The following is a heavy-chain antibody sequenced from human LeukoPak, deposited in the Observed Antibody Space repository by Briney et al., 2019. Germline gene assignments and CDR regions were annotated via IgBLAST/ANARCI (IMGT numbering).Heavy chain of an antibody. CDR1: GFTFSSYW. CDR3: ARDGERFLEWLLSNYYYYMDV. J-gene: IGHJ6*03. CDR2: ISSSSSYV. V-gene: IGHV3-21*01. Sequence: GGSLRLSCAASGFTFSSYWMYWVRQAPGKGLEWVSSISSSSSYVYYADSVKGRFTISRDNAKNSLYLQMNSLRAEDTAVYYCARDGERFLEWLLSNYYYYMDVWGKGTTVTVSS. D-gene: IGHD3-3*01.